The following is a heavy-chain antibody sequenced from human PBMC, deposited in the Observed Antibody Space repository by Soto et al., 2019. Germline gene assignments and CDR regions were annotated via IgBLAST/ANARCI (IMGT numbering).Heavy chain of an antibody. CDR3: VRGGGGGLFDP. CDR2: ISPGSRYP. V-gene: IGHV3-11*06. D-gene: IGHD2-15*01. J-gene: IGHJ5*02. Sequence: QVQLVESGGGLVPPGASLRLSCAGSGFTFGDSYMSWIRQAPGKGLEWLSYISPGSRYPAYADSVKGRFTISRDNARRSLFLQMTSLTAEDTAMYYCVRGGGGGLFDPWGQGTMVTVSS. CDR1: GFTFGDSY.